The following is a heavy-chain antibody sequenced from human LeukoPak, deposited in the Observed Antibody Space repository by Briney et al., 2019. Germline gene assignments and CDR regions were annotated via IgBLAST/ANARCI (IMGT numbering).Heavy chain of an antibody. V-gene: IGHV1-2*02. CDR3: ARDEVDYYDSSGYSPDY. CDR1: GYTSTGYY. J-gene: IGHJ4*02. CDR2: INPNSGGT. D-gene: IGHD3-22*01. Sequence: ASVKVSCKASGYTSTGYYMHWVRQAPGQGLEWMGWINPNSGGTNYAQKFQGRVTMTRDTSISTAYMELSRLRSDDTAVYYCARDEVDYYDSSGYSPDYWGQGTLVTVSS.